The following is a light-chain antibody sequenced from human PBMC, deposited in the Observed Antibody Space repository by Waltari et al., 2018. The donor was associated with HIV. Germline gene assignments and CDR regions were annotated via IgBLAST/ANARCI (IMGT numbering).Light chain of an antibody. Sequence: FMLTQPHSMSASPGTTVTISCTRSSGTIASNSVQWYQQRPGGAPPTVVFEDTQRPSGVPERVSGSIDSSSNSASLTISGLKTEDEADYYCQSYDTTNHLIFGGGTKVTVL. CDR2: EDT. CDR3: QSYDTTNHLI. J-gene: IGLJ2*01. V-gene: IGLV6-57*04. CDR1: SGTIASNS.